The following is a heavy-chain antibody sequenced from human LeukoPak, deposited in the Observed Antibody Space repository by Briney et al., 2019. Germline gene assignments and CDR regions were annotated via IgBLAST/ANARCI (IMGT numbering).Heavy chain of an antibody. D-gene: IGHD3-3*01. CDR1: GYTFTGYY. V-gene: IGHV1-2*02. CDR2: INPNSGGT. CDR3: ARVRFLEWIPYYYYGMDV. J-gene: IGHJ6*02. Sequence: ASVKVSCKASGYTFTGYYMHWVRQAPGQGLEWMGWINPNSGGTNYAQKFQGRVTMTRDTSISTAYMELRSLRSDDTAVYYCARVRFLEWIPYYYYGMDVWGQGTTVTVSS.